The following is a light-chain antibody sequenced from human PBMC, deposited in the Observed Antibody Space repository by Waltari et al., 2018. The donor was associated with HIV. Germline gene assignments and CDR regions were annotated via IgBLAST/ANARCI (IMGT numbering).Light chain of an antibody. CDR2: DDF. CDR1: NIGSEV. V-gene: IGLV3-21*02. CDR3: QVWDPSSDHPGV. J-gene: IGLJ3*02. Sequence: SYVLTQPPSVSVAPGPTASLACGGRNIGSEVVHWSQHKAGQAPVLVVYDDFNRPSGISDRISASNSDNTATLTISRVEVGDEADYFCQVWDPSSDHPGVFGGGTKLTVL.